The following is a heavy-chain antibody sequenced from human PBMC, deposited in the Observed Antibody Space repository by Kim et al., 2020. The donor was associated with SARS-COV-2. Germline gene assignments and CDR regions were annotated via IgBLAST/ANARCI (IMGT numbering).Heavy chain of an antibody. J-gene: IGHJ4*02. D-gene: IGHD4-17*01. CDR2: GSA. Sequence: GSAYYNPSLKSRVTISVDTSKNQFSLKLSSVTAADTAVYYCARGYGAHDYLGQGTLVTVSS. CDR3: ARGYGAHDY. V-gene: IGHV4-30-2*05.